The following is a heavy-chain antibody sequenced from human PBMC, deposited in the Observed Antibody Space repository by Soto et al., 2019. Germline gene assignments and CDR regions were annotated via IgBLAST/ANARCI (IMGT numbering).Heavy chain of an antibody. V-gene: IGHV4-39*01. J-gene: IGHJ6*02. D-gene: IGHD6-13*01. Sequence: SETLCLTCTVSGGSISSSSYYGGWIRQPPGKGLEWIGSIYYSGSTYYNPSLKSRVTISVDTSKNQFSLKLSSVTAADTAVYYCARRTYSSSWYYYYGMDVWGQGTTVTVSS. CDR1: GGSISSSSYY. CDR2: IYYSGST. CDR3: ARRTYSSSWYYYYGMDV.